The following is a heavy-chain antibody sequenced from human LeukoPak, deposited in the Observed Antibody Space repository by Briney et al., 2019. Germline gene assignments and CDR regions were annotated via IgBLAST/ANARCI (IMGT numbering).Heavy chain of an antibody. CDR2: IHYSGST. CDR3: ARGTIWFGEDY. CDR1: GGSISSYY. V-gene: IGHV4-59*12. Sequence: SETLSLTCTVSGGSISSYYWSWIRQPPGKGLEWIGYIHYSGSTNYNPSLKSRVTISVDTSKNQFSLKLSSVTAADTAVYYCARGTIWFGEDYWGQGTLVTVSS. D-gene: IGHD3-10*01. J-gene: IGHJ4*02.